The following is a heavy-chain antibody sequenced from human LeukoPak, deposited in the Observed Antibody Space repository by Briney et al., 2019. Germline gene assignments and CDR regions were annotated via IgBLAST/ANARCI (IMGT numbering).Heavy chain of an antibody. CDR2: ISSGGSTI. D-gene: IGHD1-26*01. V-gene: IGHV3-11*01. Sequence: PGGSLRLSCAASGFTFSDYYMSWIRQAPGKGLEWVSYISSGGSTIYYADSVKGRFTISRDNAKNSLYLQMNSLRAEDTAVYYCARNSPSWELLDYWGQGTLVTVSS. J-gene: IGHJ4*02. CDR3: ARNSPSWELLDY. CDR1: GFTFSDYY.